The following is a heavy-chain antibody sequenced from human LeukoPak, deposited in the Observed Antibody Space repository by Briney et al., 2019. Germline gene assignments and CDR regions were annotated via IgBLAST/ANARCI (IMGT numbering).Heavy chain of an antibody. J-gene: IGHJ4*02. CDR1: GFTFSSYA. CDR3: ARGSSSTSCYDY. D-gene: IGHD2-2*01. Sequence: LRLSCAASGFTFSSYAMSWVRQAPGKGLEWIGYIYYSGSTYYNPSLKSRVTISVDTSKNQFSLKLSSVTAADTAVYYCARGSSSTSCYDYWGQGTLVTVSS. CDR2: IYYSGST. V-gene: IGHV4-31*02.